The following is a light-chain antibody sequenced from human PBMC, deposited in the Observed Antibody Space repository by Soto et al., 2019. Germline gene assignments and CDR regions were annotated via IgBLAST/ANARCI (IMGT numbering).Light chain of an antibody. CDR2: GTS. Sequence: EIVLTQSPGTLSLSPGERATLSCRASQNVGSRYLAWYQQKPGQAPRLLIYGTSNRATGIPDMFSGGGSGTEFSLTISSLEPGDLAVYYCQQYGSSPRTFGQGTKVEIK. CDR1: QNVGSRY. CDR3: QQYGSSPRT. J-gene: IGKJ1*01. V-gene: IGKV3-20*01.